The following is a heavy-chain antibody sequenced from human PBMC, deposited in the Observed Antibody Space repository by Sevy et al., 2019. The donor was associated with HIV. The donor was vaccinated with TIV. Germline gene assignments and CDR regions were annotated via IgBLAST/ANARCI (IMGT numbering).Heavy chain of an antibody. V-gene: IGHV3-15*07. CDR1: GFDFPNAW. Sequence: GGSLRLSCTASGFDFPNAWMNWVRQVPGKGLEWVGLIKSITDGGAADYAAPVKGRFTISRHDSKNTLYLQMNSLKVEDTAVYFCSTDDLISYWGRGTLVTVSS. J-gene: IGHJ4*02. CDR2: IKSITDGGAA. CDR3: STDDLISY. D-gene: IGHD3-3*02.